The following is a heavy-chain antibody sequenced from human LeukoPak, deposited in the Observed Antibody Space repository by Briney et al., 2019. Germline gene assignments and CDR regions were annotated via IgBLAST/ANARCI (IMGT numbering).Heavy chain of an antibody. CDR3: AKDAYGINYYGSGSFLGYFDY. D-gene: IGHD3-10*01. J-gene: IGHJ4*02. Sequence: GGSLRLSCAASGFTFSSYSMNWVRQAPGKGLEWVSYISSSSSTIYYADSVKGRFTISRDNSKNTLYLQMNSLRAEDTAVYYCAKDAYGINYYGSGSFLGYFDYWGQGTLVTVSS. CDR2: ISSSSSTI. V-gene: IGHV3-48*01. CDR1: GFTFSSYS.